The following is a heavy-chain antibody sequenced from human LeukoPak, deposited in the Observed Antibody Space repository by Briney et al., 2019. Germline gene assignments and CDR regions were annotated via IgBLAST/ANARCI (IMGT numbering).Heavy chain of an antibody. CDR2: IYYSGST. V-gene: IGHV4-31*11. D-gene: IGHD2-2*01. CDR1: GGSFSGYY. Sequence: SETLSLTCAVYGGSFSGYYWSWIRQHPGKGLEWIGYIYYSGSTYYNPSLKSRVTISVDTSKNQFSLKLSSVTAADTAVYYCARDRRVVVPAAPGYYYYGMDVWGQGTTVTVSS. J-gene: IGHJ6*02. CDR3: ARDRRVVVPAAPGYYYYGMDV.